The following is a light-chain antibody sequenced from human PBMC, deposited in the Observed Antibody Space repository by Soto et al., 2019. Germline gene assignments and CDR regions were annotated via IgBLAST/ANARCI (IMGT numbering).Light chain of an antibody. J-gene: IGLJ1*01. CDR3: SSYTSSSTFV. CDR1: SSDVGAYSY. CDR2: EVS. V-gene: IGLV2-14*01. Sequence: QSALSQPASVSGSPGQSITISCTGTSSDVGAYSYVSWYQQHPGKAPKLMIYEVSNRPSAVSNGFSGSKSGNTASLTISGLQAEDEADYYCSSYTSSSTFVFGTGTKLTVL.